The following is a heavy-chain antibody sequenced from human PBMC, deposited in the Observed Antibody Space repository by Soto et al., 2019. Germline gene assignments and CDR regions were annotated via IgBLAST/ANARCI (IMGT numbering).Heavy chain of an antibody. V-gene: IGHV1-3*01. CDR3: ARGWQQLVPIDY. Sequence: QVQLVQSGAEVKKPGASVKVSCKASGYTFTSYAMHWVRQAPGQRLEWMGWINAGNGNTKYSQKFQGRVTITRDTSASTAYMELSSLRSEDTAVYYCARGWQQLVPIDYWGQGTLVTVSS. D-gene: IGHD6-13*01. CDR1: GYTFTSYA. J-gene: IGHJ4*02. CDR2: INAGNGNT.